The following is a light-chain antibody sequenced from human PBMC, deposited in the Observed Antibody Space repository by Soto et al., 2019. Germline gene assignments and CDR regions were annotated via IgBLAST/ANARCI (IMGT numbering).Light chain of an antibody. CDR3: QQYNTWRSIS. J-gene: IGKJ5*01. V-gene: IGKV3-15*01. CDR1: QSISSK. CDR2: DTS. Sequence: EIVISQSPATLSVSPGERAPLSCRASQSISSKLAWYQHRPGQAPRLLIYDTSTRAAGIPARFTGSGSGTDFTLTISSLQSEDFAVYYCQQYNTWRSISFGQGTRLEIK.